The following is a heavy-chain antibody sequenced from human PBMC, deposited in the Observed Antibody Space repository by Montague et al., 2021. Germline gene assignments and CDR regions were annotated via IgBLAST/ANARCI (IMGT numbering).Heavy chain of an antibody. J-gene: IGHJ4*03. D-gene: IGHD1-26*01. CDR1: GFTFSTCN. Sequence: SLRLSCAASGFTFSTCNIHWVRQAPGKGLEWVAALLYDGNNEYYADSVKGRFTFSRDNSKNTLYLQMNSLRAEDTAVYYCARGGGGYLDYWGQGTLVTVSS. CDR2: LLYDGNNE. V-gene: IGHV3-30-3*01. CDR3: ARGGGGYLDY.